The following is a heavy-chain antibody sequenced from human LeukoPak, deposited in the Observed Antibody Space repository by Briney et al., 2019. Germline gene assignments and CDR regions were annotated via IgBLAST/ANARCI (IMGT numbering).Heavy chain of an antibody. J-gene: IGHJ6*02. D-gene: IGHD2-15*01. V-gene: IGHV4-39*07. CDR2: MYYSGST. CDR3: VRDCSGGSCYPGYHYGLDV. CDR1: GGSINSYSHY. Sequence: SETLSLTCSVSGGSINSYSHYWGWIRQPPGKGLEWIGSMYYSGSTYYNPSLKSRVIISADMSKNEFSLRLSSVTAADTAVYYCVRDCSGGSCYPGYHYGLDVWGQGTTVIVSS.